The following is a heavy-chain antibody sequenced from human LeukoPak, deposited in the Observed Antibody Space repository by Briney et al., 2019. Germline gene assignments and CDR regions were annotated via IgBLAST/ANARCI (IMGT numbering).Heavy chain of an antibody. CDR3: ARATGYYNGYFYYGMDV. Sequence: ASVKVSCKASGYTFTSYYMHWVRRAPGQGLEWMGIINPSGGSTSYAQKFQGRVTMTRDTSTSTVYMELSSLRSEDTAVYYCARATGYYNGYFYYGMDVWGQGTTVTVSS. V-gene: IGHV1-46*01. D-gene: IGHD3-9*01. J-gene: IGHJ6*02. CDR1: GYTFTSYY. CDR2: INPSGGST.